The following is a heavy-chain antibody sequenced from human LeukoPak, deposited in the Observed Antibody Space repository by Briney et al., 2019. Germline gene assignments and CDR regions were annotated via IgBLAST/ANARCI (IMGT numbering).Heavy chain of an antibody. D-gene: IGHD2-2*02. CDR1: GYTPTELS. CDR3: ATGIPPEGLNDY. V-gene: IGHV1-24*01. CDR2: FDPEDGET. Sequence: GASVKVSCKVSGYTPTELSMHWVRQAPGKGLEWVGGFDPEDGETIYAQKFQGRVTMTEDTSTDTAYMELSSLRSEDTAVYYCATGIPPEGLNDYWGQGTLVTVSS. J-gene: IGHJ4*02.